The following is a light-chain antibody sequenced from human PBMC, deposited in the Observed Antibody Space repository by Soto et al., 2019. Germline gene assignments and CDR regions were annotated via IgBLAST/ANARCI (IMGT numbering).Light chain of an antibody. V-gene: IGKV1-5*03. CDR1: QSISSW. Sequence: DIQMTQSPSILSASVGDRVTITCRASQSISSWLAWYQQKPGKAPNLLIHKASHLESGVPSRFSGSGSGTEFTLTISSLQPGDFETYYWQHYNTYPWTFGQGTKVDI. CDR2: KAS. CDR3: QHYNTYPWT. J-gene: IGKJ1*01.